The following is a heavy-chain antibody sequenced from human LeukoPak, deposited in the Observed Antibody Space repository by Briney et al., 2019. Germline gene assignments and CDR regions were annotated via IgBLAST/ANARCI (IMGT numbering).Heavy chain of an antibody. Sequence: GGSLRLSCAASGFTFSSYAMSWVRQAPGKGLEWVSAISGSGGSTYYADSVKGRFTISRNNSKNTLYLQMNSLRAEDTAVYYCAKDKYSPNINNWFDPWGQGTLVTVSS. CDR2: ISGSGGST. J-gene: IGHJ5*02. V-gene: IGHV3-23*01. D-gene: IGHD5-18*01. CDR1: GFTFSSYA. CDR3: AKDKYSPNINNWFDP.